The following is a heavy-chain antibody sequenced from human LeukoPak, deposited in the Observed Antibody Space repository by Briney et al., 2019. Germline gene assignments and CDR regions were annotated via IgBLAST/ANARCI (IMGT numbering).Heavy chain of an antibody. CDR3: ARDAVTGYYPVYYYYGMDV. CDR1: GVSISSYY. Sequence: SETLSLTCTVSGVSISSYYWSWIGQPPRKGLEWIGYIYYSGSTNYNPSLKSRVTISVDTSKNQFSLKLSSVTAADTAVYYCARDAVTGYYPVYYYYGMDVWGKGTTVTVSS. D-gene: IGHD3-9*01. V-gene: IGHV4-59*01. CDR2: IYYSGST. J-gene: IGHJ6*04.